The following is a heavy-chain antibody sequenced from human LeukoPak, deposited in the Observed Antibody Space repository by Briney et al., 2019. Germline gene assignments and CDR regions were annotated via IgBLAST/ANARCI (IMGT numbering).Heavy chain of an antibody. J-gene: IGHJ4*02. CDR2: IHPGDSDT. CDR1: GYSFTTFW. V-gene: IGHV5-51*01. D-gene: IGHD2-8*02. CDR3: ARQNTGGSGLY. Sequence: KGGESLKISCEASGYSFTTFWIGWVRQMPGKGLEWMGIIHPGDSDTTYSPSFQGQDTISADKSINTAYLHWSSLKTSDTAMYYCARQNTGGSGLYWGQGTLVTVSS.